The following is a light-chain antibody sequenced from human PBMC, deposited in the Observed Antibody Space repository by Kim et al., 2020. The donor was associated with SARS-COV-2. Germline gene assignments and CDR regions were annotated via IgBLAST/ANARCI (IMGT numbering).Light chain of an antibody. CDR2: QDV. CDR1: KLGQKY. V-gene: IGLV3-1*01. CDR3: QAWDSSTAV. J-gene: IGLJ3*02. Sequence: SVSPGQTASISCSGDKLGQKYACWYQQKPGQSPVLVIYQDVKRPSGIPERFSGSNSGNTATLTISGTQAMDEGDYYCQAWDSSTAVFGGGTQLTVL.